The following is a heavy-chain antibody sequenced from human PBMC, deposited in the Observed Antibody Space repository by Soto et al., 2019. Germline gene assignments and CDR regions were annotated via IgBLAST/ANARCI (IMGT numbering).Heavy chain of an antibody. V-gene: IGHV1-8*01. CDR2: MNPNSGNT. CDR1: GYTFTSYD. CDR3: ARGRITMVRGVIRYYYYYGMDV. J-gene: IGHJ6*02. Sequence: GASVKVSCKASGYTFTSYDINWVRQATGQGLEWMGWMNPNSGNTGYAQKFQGRVTMTRNTSISTAYVELSSLRSEDTAVYYCARGRITMVRGVIRYYYYYGMDVWGQGTTVTVSS. D-gene: IGHD3-10*01.